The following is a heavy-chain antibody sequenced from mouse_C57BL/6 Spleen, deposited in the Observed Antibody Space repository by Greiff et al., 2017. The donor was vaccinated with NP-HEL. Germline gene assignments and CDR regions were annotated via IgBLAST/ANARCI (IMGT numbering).Heavy chain of an antibody. D-gene: IGHD2-12*01. V-gene: IGHV14-2*01. CDR2: IDPEDGET. CDR1: GFNIKDYY. CDR3: ALYDGGFYYFDY. J-gene: IGHJ2*01. Sequence: EVQLVESGAELVKPGASVKLSCTASGFNIKDYYMHWVKQRTEQGLEWIGRIDPEDGETKYAPKFQGKATITADTSSNTAYLQLSSLTSDDTAVYYCALYDGGFYYFDYWGQGTTLTVSS.